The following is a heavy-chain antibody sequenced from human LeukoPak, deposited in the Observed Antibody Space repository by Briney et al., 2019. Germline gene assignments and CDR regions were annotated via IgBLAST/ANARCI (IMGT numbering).Heavy chain of an antibody. V-gene: IGHV3-30*03. CDR3: ARVLSSLHYYYAMDV. Sequence: GGSLRLSCAASGFTFRDYGMHWVRQAPGKAPEWVAVISYDGDVKHYADSAKGRFTISRDNAKDTLFLEISSLREDDTAVYYCARVLSSLHYYYAMDVWGQGTTVIVSS. CDR2: ISYDGDVK. D-gene: IGHD2/OR15-2a*01. J-gene: IGHJ6*02. CDR1: GFTFRDYG.